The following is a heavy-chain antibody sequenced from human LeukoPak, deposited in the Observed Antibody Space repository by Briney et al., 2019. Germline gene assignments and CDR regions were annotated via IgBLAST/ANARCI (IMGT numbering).Heavy chain of an antibody. D-gene: IGHD6-13*01. CDR1: GFSLSTTGVR. CDR3: ARISALGDVIWLDP. V-gene: IGHV2-70*04. CDR2: IDWDDDK. J-gene: IGHJ5*02. Sequence: SGPALVKPTQTLTLTCSFSGFSLSTTGVRVSWIRQPPGKALEWLARIDWDDDKFYSASLRTRLTITKDTSKNQVVLTMTNMDPVDTATYYCARISALGDVIWLDPWGQGILVTVSS.